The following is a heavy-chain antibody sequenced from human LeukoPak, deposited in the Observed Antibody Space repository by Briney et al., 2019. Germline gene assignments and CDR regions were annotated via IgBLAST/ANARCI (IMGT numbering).Heavy chain of an antibody. CDR2: IRSKAYGGTT. J-gene: IGHJ4*02. Sequence: QPGRSLRLSCTASGFTFGDYAMSWFRQAPGKGLEWIGFIRSKAYGGTTEYAASVKGGFTISRDDSKSIAYLQMNSLKTEDTAVYYCTRDTRIVVASLSGYFDYWGQGTLVTVSS. CDR1: GFTFGDYA. V-gene: IGHV3-49*03. D-gene: IGHD2-2*01. CDR3: TRDTRIVVASLSGYFDY.